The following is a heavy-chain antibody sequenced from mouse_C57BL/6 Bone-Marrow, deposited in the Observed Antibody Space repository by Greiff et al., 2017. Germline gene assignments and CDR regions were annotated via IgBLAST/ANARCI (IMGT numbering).Heavy chain of an antibody. CDR2: ISNGGGST. J-gene: IGHJ4*01. Sequence: EVQRVESGGGLVQPGGSLKLSCAASGFTFSDYYMYWVRQTPEKRLEWVAYISNGGGSTYYPDTVKGRFTISRDNAKNTLYLQMSRLKSEDTAMYYCARMVTTSLYYAMDYWGQGTSVTVSS. D-gene: IGHD2-3*01. V-gene: IGHV5-12*01. CDR1: GFTFSDYY. CDR3: ARMVTTSLYYAMDY.